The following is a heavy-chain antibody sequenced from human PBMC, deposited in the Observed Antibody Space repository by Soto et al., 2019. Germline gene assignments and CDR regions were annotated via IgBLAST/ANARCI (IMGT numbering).Heavy chain of an antibody. CDR1: GGSFSDSF. V-gene: IGHV4-34*01. CDR3: ARDTTVIDY. CDR2: INHSGST. J-gene: IGHJ4*02. Sequence: QVQLQQWGAGLLKPSETLSLTCAVFGGSFSDSFWTWIRQPPGKGLEWIGEINHSGSTTYNPSLKSRVTMSVDTSKNQFPLKLRSVTAADTAVYYCARDTTVIDYWGQGTLVTVSS. D-gene: IGHD4-17*01.